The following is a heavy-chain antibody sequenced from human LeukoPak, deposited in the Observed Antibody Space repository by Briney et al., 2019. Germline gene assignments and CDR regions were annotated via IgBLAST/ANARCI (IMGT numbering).Heavy chain of an antibody. J-gene: IGHJ3*02. CDR2: ISSSSSYI. V-gene: IGHV3-21*01. Sequence: GRSLRLSCAASGFTFSSYAMHWVRQAPGKGLEWVSSISSSSSYIYYADSVKDRFTISRDNAKNSLYLQMNSLRAEDTAVYYCARDRKSAFDIWGQGTMVTVSS. CDR3: ARDRKSAFDI. CDR1: GFTFSSYA.